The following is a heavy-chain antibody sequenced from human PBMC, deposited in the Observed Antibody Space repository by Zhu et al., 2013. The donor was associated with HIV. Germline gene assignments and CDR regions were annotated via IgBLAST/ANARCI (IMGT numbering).Heavy chain of an antibody. Sequence: QVQLVQSGAEVKKPGSSVKVSCKASGGTFSSYAISWVRQAPGQGLEWMGGIIPIFGTANYAQKFQGRVTITADKSTSTAYMELSSLRSEDTAVYYCARERAYSSGWYVRYPPTDYYYYYGMDVWGQGTDGRPSP. CDR2: IIPIFGTA. CDR1: GGTFSSYA. D-gene: IGHD6-19*01. V-gene: IGHV1-69*06. J-gene: IGHJ6*02. CDR3: ARERAYSSGWYVRYPPTDYYYYYGMDV.